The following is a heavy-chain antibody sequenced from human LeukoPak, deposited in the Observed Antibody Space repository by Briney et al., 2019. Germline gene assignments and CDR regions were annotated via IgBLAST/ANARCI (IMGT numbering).Heavy chain of an antibody. CDR2: INRDRSTT. V-gene: IGHV3-74*01. CDR3: ARDKKSGESSEIDY. CDR1: GFTFSNYW. J-gene: IGHJ4*02. Sequence: GGSLRLSCAASGFTFSNYWVHWVRQAPGKGLVGVSRINRDRSTTNYADSVKGRFTVSRDNAKNTLELQMNSLRAEDTAVYYCARDKKSGESSEIDYWGQGTLVTVSS. D-gene: IGHD3-10*01.